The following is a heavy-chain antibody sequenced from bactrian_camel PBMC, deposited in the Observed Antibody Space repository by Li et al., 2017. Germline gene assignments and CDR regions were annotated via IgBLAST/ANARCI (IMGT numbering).Heavy chain of an antibody. CDR1: GYTSPMN. CDR2: IAGDGRT. CDR3: AADLARYCGAFSGFLPAPL. Sequence: HVQLVESGGGSVQAGESLRLSCVASGYTSPMNMGWFRRLPGQEREGVAAIAGDGRTDYADSVKGRFTLSKDNAKNTLYLQMNSLKPEDSAMYYCAADLARYCGAFSGFLPAPLGARGPRSPSP. J-gene: IGHJ4*01. D-gene: IGHD2*01. V-gene: IGHV3S53*01.